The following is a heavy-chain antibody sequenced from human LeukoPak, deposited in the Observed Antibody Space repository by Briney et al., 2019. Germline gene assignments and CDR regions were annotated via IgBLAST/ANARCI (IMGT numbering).Heavy chain of an antibody. CDR3: ARAPRGNSGYCSSTSCTDHRYNWFDP. CDR2: INAGNGNT. Sequence: ASVKVSCKASGYTFTNYAMHWVRQAPGQRLEWMGGINAGNGNTKYSQKFQGRVTITRDTSASTAYMEVSSLRSEDTAVYYCARAPRGNSGYCSSTSCTDHRYNWFDPWGQGTLVTVSS. V-gene: IGHV1-3*01. D-gene: IGHD2-2*01. J-gene: IGHJ5*02. CDR1: GYTFTNYA.